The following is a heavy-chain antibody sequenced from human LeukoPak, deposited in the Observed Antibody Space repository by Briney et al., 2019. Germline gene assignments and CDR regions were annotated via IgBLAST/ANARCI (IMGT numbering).Heavy chain of an antibody. D-gene: IGHD3-16*01. CDR1: GYSISSGYY. Sequence: SETLSLTCVVSGYSISSGYYWGWVRRPPGKGLEVIGSIYHSGTTFYNPSLRSRVTISVDTAKNQFSLNLRYVTAADTAVYYCAREDYDLSCIAVWREGTTVTVSS. CDR2: IYHSGTT. V-gene: IGHV4-38-2*02. CDR3: AREDYDLSCIAV. J-gene: IGHJ6*04.